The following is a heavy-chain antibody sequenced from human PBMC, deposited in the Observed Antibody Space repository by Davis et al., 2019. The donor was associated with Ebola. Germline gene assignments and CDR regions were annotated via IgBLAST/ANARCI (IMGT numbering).Heavy chain of an antibody. CDR1: AGSFSDYY. J-gene: IGHJ6*02. Sequence: SETLSLTCAVYAGSFSDYYWNWIRQPPGKGLEWIGEIYHSGNTNYNSSLKSRVTISLDTSQNQFSLNLNSVTAADTAVYYCARVMISSSIYYGMDVWGQGTTVIVSS. D-gene: IGHD6-6*01. CDR3: ARVMISSSIYYGMDV. CDR2: IYHSGNT. V-gene: IGHV4-34*01.